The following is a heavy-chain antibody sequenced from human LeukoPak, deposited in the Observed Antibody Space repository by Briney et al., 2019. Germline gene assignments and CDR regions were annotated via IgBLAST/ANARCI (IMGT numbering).Heavy chain of an antibody. J-gene: IGHJ4*02. CDR2: INSDGSST. D-gene: IGHD3-22*01. CDR1: GFTFSNYW. CDR3: ARIGVETHYYDSSAYYHFDY. Sequence: AGGSLRLSCAASGFTFSNYWMHWVRQAQGKGLVWVSRINSDGSSTSYADSVKGRFTISRDNGKNTLYLQMNSLRAEDTAVYYCARIGVETHYYDSSAYYHFDYWGQGTLVTVSS. V-gene: IGHV3-74*01.